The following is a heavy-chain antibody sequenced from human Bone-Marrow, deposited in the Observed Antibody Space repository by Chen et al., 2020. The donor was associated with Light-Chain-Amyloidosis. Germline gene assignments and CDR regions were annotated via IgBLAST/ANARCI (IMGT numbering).Heavy chain of an antibody. V-gene: IGHV3-53*02. CDR1: GFTVSGNY. J-gene: IGHJ6*02. CDR3: ARETSGSGWTFMDV. CDR2: IYPGGNT. Sequence: DVQLVETGGDLIQPGGSLRLSCAASGFTVSGNYMSWVRQAPGKGLAWVSLIYPGGNTFYADSVRGRFTISRDSSENTLYLQMNSLRAGDTALYFCARETSGSGWTFMDVWGQGTTVIVSS. D-gene: IGHD6-19*01.